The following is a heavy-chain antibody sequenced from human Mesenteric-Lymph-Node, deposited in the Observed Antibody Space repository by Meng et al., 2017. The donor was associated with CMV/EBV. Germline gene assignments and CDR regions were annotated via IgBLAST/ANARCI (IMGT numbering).Heavy chain of an antibody. V-gene: IGHV5-51*01. CDR1: GYSFTSYW. D-gene: IGHD5-18*01. CDR2: IYPGDSDT. Sequence: CKGSGYSFTSYWIGWVRQMPGKGLEWMGIIYPGDSDTRYSPSFQGQVTISADKSIGTAYLQWSSLKASDTAMYYCARRGLDTAMDFDYWGQGTLVTVSS. CDR3: ARRGLDTAMDFDY. J-gene: IGHJ4*02.